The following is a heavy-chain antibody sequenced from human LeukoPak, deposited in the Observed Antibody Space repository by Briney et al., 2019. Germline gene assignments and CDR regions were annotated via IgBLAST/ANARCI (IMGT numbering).Heavy chain of an antibody. CDR1: GGTIRCYY. J-gene: IGHJ5*02. CDR2: IYYSGST. V-gene: IGHV4-59*01. Sequence: PSEKLSLTCTGSGGTIRCYYWSWIGQPPGKGLEGIGNIYYSGSTNYNPSLKSRVTISVDTSKTQFSLKLSSVTAADTAVYYCARDGGYCSSTSCYDWFGPWGQGTLVTVSS. D-gene: IGHD2-2*01. CDR3: ARDGGYCSSTSCYDWFGP.